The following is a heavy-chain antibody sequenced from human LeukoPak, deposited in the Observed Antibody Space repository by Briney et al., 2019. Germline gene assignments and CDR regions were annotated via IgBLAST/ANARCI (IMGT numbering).Heavy chain of an antibody. CDR1: GGSISSYY. J-gene: IGHJ4*02. CDR3: ARLPANYDILTGYIYYFDY. D-gene: IGHD3-9*01. V-gene: IGHV4-59*01. Sequence: SETLSLTCTVSGGSISSYYWSWIRQPPGKGLEWIGYIYYSGSTNYNPSLKSRVTISVDTSKSQFSLKLSSVTAADTAVYYCARLPANYDILTGYIYYFDYWGQGTLVTVSS. CDR2: IYYSGST.